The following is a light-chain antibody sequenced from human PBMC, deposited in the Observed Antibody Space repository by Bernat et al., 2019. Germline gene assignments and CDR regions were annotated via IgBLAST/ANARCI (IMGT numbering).Light chain of an antibody. CDR1: QSVSSSY. V-gene: IGKV3-20*01. CDR2: GAS. Sequence: EIVLTQSPGTLSLSPGEGATLSCRASQSVSSSYLARYQQKPGQAPRPLIYGASSRATGIPDRFSGIGSRTDFTLTISRLEPEDFAVYYCQQDGSSFLTFGPGTTVDIK. CDR3: QQDGSSFLT. J-gene: IGKJ3*01.